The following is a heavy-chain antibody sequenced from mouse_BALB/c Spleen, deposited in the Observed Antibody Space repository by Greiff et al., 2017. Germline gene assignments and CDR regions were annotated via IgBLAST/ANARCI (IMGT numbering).Heavy chain of an antibody. CDR2: ISYSGST. J-gene: IGHJ2*01. CDR3: ALYYYGSSYGY. D-gene: IGHD1-1*01. Sequence: EVMLVESGPGLVKPSQSLSLTCTVTGYSITSDYAWNWIRKFPGNKLEWMGYISYSGSTSYNPSLKSRISITRDTSKNQFFLQLNSVTTEDTATYYCALYYYGSSYGYWGQGTTLTVSS. CDR1: GYSITSDYA. V-gene: IGHV3-2*02.